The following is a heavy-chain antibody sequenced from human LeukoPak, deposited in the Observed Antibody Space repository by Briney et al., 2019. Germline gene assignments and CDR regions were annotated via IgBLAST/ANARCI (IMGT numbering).Heavy chain of an antibody. CDR1: GFTFGGYA. CDR3: ARDPSVAGMGRGYFDY. CDR2: ITGSGSNT. V-gene: IGHV3-23*01. Sequence: GESLKISCSASGFTFGGYAMNWVRQTPGKGLEWISTITGSGSNTYYAASVKGRFTISRDNSKDTLYLQLDSLRAEDTAMYYCARDPSVAGMGRGYFDYWGQGILVTVSS. J-gene: IGHJ4*02. D-gene: IGHD6-19*01.